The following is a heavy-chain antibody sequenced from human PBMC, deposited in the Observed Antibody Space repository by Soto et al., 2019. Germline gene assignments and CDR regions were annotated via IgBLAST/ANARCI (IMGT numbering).Heavy chain of an antibody. CDR3: TSHGVVVPAEDSFDI. Sequence: GSLRLSCAASGFTFSNAWMSWVRQAPGKGLEWLGRIKSKTEGGTTDYAAPVKGRFTISRDDSKNTLYLQMSSLKAEDTAVYYCTSHGVVVPAEDSFDIWGQGTMVTVSS. CDR1: GFTFSNAW. V-gene: IGHV3-15*01. J-gene: IGHJ3*02. CDR2: IKSKTEGGTT. D-gene: IGHD2-2*01.